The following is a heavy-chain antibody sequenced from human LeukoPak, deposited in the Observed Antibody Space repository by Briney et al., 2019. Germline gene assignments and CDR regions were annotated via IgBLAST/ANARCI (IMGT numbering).Heavy chain of an antibody. CDR3: ARGPPRQLGAFDY. D-gene: IGHD6-6*01. CDR2: VIPIFGTA. CDR1: GCTFSSYA. Sequence: SVKVSCKASGCTFSSYAISWVRQAPGQGLEWMGGVIPIFGTANYAQKFQGRVTITTDEATSTAYLELSSLRSEDTAVYYCARGPPRQLGAFDYWGQGTLVTVSS. J-gene: IGHJ4*02. V-gene: IGHV1-69*05.